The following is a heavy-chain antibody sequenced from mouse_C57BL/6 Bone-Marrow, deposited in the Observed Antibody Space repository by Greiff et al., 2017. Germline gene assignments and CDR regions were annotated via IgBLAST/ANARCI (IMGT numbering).Heavy chain of an antibody. V-gene: IGHV1-81*01. CDR2: IYPRRGNT. CDR1: GYTFTSYG. D-gene: IGHD2-5*01. J-gene: IGHJ4*01. Sequence: VQLQQSGAELARPGASVKLSCKASGYTFTSYGISWVKQRTGQGLEWIGEIYPRRGNTYYNEKFQGKATLTADKSSSTSYMELRSLTAEDSAVYFCARERAYYSNQYAMDYWGQGTSVTVSS. CDR3: ARERAYYSNQYAMDY.